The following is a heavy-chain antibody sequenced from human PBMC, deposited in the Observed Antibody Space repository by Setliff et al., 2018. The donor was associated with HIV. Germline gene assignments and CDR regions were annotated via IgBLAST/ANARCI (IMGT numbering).Heavy chain of an antibody. CDR2: IHYSGRT. CDR1: GGSITSYY. D-gene: IGHD3-22*01. J-gene: IGHJ2*01. CDR3: ARVPTTDYYDGSGYHAPLWYFDV. V-gene: IGHV4-59*12. Sequence: SETLSLTCTVSGGSITSYYGSWIRQPPGKGLDWIGYIHYSGRTNYNPSLKSRVTILVDTSKNQFSLKLNYVTAADTAVYYCARVPTTDYYDGSGYHAPLWYFDVWGRGTLVTVSS.